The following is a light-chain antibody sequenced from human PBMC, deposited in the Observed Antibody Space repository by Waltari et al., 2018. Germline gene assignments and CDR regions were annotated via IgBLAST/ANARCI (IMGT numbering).Light chain of an antibody. Sequence: EIVLTQSPATLSLSPGERATLSCRASQSISSYLAWYQQKPGQAPRLLIYDASNMATGIPARFSGSGSGTDFTLTISSLEPEDFAVYYCQQRSNWPPSLTFGGGTKVEIE. CDR3: QQRSNWPPSLT. CDR2: DAS. CDR1: QSISSY. V-gene: IGKV3-11*01. J-gene: IGKJ4*01.